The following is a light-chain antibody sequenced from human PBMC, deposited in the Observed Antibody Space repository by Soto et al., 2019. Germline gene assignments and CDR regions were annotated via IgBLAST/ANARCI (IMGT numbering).Light chain of an antibody. V-gene: IGKV1-39*01. CDR3: QQSYSTPPVT. CDR1: QSISSY. Sequence: DIQMTQSPSSLSASVGDRITITCRASQSISSYLNWYQQKPGKAPNLLIYAASRLQSGVPSRFSGSGSGTDFTLTISSLQPEDFATYYCQQSYSTPPVTFGGGTKVDIK. J-gene: IGKJ4*01. CDR2: AAS.